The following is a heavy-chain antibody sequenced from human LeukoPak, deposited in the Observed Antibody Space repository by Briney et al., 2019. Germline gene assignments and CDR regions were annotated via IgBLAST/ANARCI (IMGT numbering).Heavy chain of an antibody. CDR2: NYSGGST. Sequence: GGSLRLSCAASGFTVTGNYMSWVRQAPGKGLEWVSVNYSGGSTYYADSVKGRFTISRDNSKNTLYLQMNSLRAEDTAVYYCARDPSPEYSGSYYYFDYWGQGTLVTVSS. D-gene: IGHD1-26*01. J-gene: IGHJ4*02. V-gene: IGHV3-53*01. CDR1: GFTVTGNY. CDR3: ARDPSPEYSGSYYYFDY.